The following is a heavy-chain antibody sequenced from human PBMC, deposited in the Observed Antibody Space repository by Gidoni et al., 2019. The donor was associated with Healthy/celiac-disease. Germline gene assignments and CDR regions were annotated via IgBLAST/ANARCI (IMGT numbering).Heavy chain of an antibody. D-gene: IGHD6-13*01. CDR2: IYYSGST. CDR3: ARLGRIAAQGMLPDY. Sequence: QLQLQYSGPGLVKPSETLSLTCTVSAGSIISSSYYWGWIRQPPGKWLEWIGIIYYSGSTYYKPSLKSRVTISVDTSKNQFSLKLSSVTAAETAVYYCARLGRIAAQGMLPDYWGQGTLVTVSS. J-gene: IGHJ4*02. CDR1: AGSIISSSYY. V-gene: IGHV4-39*01.